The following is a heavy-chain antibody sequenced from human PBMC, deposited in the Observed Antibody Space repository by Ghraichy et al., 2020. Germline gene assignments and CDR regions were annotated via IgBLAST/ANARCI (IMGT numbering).Heavy chain of an antibody. V-gene: IGHV2-26*01. Sequence: SGPTLVKPTETLTLTCTVSGFSLSNARMGVSWIRQPPGKALEWLAHIFSNDEKSYSTSLKSRLTISKDTSKSQVVLTMTNMDPVDTATYYCARTVQLWYHYYFDYWGQGTLVTVSS. CDR3: ARTVQLWYHYYFDY. CDR1: GFSLSNARMG. CDR2: IFSNDEK. J-gene: IGHJ4*02. D-gene: IGHD5-18*01.